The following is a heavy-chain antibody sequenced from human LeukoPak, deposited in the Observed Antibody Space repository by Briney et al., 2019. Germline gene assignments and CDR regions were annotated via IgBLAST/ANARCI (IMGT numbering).Heavy chain of an antibody. Sequence: PGGSLRLSCTASGFTFGDYAMTWVRQAPGKGLEWVGFIRSKAYGGTTEYAASVKGRFTISRDDSKSIAYLQMNSLRAEDTAVYYCAKDRDVVVVAATKTIVWGQGTLVTVSS. CDR2: IRSKAYGGTT. CDR1: GFTFGDYA. V-gene: IGHV3-49*04. J-gene: IGHJ4*02. D-gene: IGHD2-15*01. CDR3: AKDRDVVVVAATKTIV.